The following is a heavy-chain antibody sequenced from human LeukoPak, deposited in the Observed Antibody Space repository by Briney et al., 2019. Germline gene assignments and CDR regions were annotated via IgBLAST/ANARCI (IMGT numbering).Heavy chain of an antibody. D-gene: IGHD3-10*01. CDR1: GFTFSSYS. CDR3: AKDLTGMVRGEGAFDY. J-gene: IGHJ4*02. CDR2: ISSSSSYI. Sequence: GGSLRLSCAASGFTFSSYSMNWVRQAPGKGLEWVSSISSSSSYIYYADSVKGRFTISRDNAKNSLYLQMNSLRAEDTAVYYCAKDLTGMVRGEGAFDYWGQGTLVTVSS. V-gene: IGHV3-21*01.